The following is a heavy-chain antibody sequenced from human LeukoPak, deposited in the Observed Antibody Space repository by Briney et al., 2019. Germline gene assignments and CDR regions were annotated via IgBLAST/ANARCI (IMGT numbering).Heavy chain of an antibody. Sequence: GGSLRLSCAASGFTIGYNYMSWVRQAPGKGLQWVSVIYSNTSAYYADSVKGRFTISRHNSKNTLYLQMTSLRAEDTAVYYCARDIPVDSRSSVPKPVRDSWGQGTLVTVSS. CDR1: GFTIGYNY. CDR2: IYSNTSA. V-gene: IGHV3-53*04. CDR3: ARDIPVDSRSSVPKPVRDS. J-gene: IGHJ5*02. D-gene: IGHD6-6*01.